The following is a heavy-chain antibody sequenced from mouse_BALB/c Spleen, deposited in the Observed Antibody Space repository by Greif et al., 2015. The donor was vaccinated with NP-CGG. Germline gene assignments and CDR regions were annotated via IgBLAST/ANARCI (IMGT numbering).Heavy chain of an antibody. J-gene: IGHJ4*01. CDR3: AREGLLLRSSYYAMDY. Sequence: VQLQQSGAELGKPGASVKLSCKTSGYTFTSYWIQWVKQRPGQGLGWIGEIFPGTGTTYYNEKFKGKATLTIDTSSSTAYMQLSSLTSEDSAVYFCAREGLLLRSSYYAMDYWGQGTSVTVSS. CDR1: GYTFTSYW. CDR2: IFPGTGTT. V-gene: IGHV1S132*01. D-gene: IGHD1-1*01.